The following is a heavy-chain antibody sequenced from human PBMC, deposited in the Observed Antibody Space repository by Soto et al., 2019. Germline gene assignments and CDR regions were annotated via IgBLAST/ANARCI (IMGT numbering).Heavy chain of an antibody. Sequence: SDTLSLTCTVSGGSISSYYWSWIRQPPGKGLEWIGSIYYSGSTYYNPSLKSRVTISVDTSKNQFSLKLSSVTAADTAVYYCARQDIVLMVYANDYWGQGTLVTVSS. D-gene: IGHD2-8*01. CDR2: IYYSGST. J-gene: IGHJ4*02. V-gene: IGHV4-39*01. CDR3: ARQDIVLMVYANDY. CDR1: GGSISSYY.